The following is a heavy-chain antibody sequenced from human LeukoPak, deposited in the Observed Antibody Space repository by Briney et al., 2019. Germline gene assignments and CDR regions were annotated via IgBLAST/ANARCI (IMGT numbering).Heavy chain of an antibody. J-gene: IGHJ4*02. Sequence: GGSLRLSCAASGFTFSSYGMHWVRQALGKGLEWVAVISYDGSNKYYADSVKGRFTISRDNPKNTLYLQMNSLRAEDTAVYYCAKDRSTVVGPYYFDYWGQGTLVTVSS. CDR2: ISYDGSNK. CDR3: AKDRSTVVGPYYFDY. CDR1: GFTFSSYG. D-gene: IGHD4-11*01. V-gene: IGHV3-30*18.